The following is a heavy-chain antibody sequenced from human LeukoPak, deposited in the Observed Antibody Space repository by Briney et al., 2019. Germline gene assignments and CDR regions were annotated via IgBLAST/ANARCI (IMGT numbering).Heavy chain of an antibody. CDR1: GGSISSGGYY. CDR3: ARFYVARAFDI. Sequence: SETLSLTCTVSGGSISSGGYYWSWIRQPPGKGLEWIGYIYHSGSTYYNPSLKSRVTISVDRSKNQFSLKLSSVTAADTAVYYCARFYVARAFDIWGQGTMVTVSS. CDR2: IYHSGST. D-gene: IGHD3-16*01. J-gene: IGHJ3*02. V-gene: IGHV4-30-2*01.